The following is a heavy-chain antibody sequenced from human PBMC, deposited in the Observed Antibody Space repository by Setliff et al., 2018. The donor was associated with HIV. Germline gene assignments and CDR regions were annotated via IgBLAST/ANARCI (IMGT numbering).Heavy chain of an antibody. CDR1: GGSFSGYY. D-gene: IGHD3-3*01. V-gene: IGHV4-34*01. CDR3: ARGIENFWSGYIR. Sequence: SETLSLTCAVYGGSFSGYYWGWIRQPPGKGLEWIGEIIHSRNTNYNPSLKSRVTVSVDTSKNQFSLRLSSVTAAETAVYYCARGIENFWSGYIRWGQGTLVTSPQ. CDR2: IIHSRNT. J-gene: IGHJ4*02.